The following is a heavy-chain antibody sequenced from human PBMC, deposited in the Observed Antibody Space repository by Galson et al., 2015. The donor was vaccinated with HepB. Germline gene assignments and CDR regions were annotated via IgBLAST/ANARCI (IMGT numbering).Heavy chain of an antibody. J-gene: IGHJ3*02. V-gene: IGHV3-74*01. CDR2: INSDGSST. CDR1: GFTFSSYW. D-gene: IGHD4-17*01. Sequence: SLRLSCAASGFTFSSYWMHWVRQAPGKGLVWVSRINSDGSSTSYADSVKGRFTISRDNAKNTLYLQMNSLRAEDTAVYYCARVNIRLHAFDIWGQGTMVTVSS. CDR3: ARVNIRLHAFDI.